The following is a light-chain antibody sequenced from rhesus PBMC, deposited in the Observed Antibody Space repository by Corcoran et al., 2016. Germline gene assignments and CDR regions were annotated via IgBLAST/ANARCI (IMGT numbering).Light chain of an antibody. CDR3: YQHSSGWT. CDR2: GAS. J-gene: IGKJ1*01. Sequence: QVILTQSPATLSLSPGERATLSCRASQSVSSYLAWYQQKLGQAPRLLIYGASTRATGIPDRFMGSGSGTDFGLTISSLEPEDFAVYYCYQHSSGWTFGQGTKVEIK. V-gene: IGKV3-10*01. CDR1: QSVSSY.